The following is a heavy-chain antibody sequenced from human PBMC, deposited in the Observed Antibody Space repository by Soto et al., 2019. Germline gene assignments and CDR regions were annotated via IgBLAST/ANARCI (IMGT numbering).Heavy chain of an antibody. CDR3: NASMGGVTTFSDEFDI. V-gene: IGHV3-49*04. Sequence: GGSLRLSCTASGFTFGDYAMSWVRQAPGKGLEWVGFIRSKAYGGTTEYAADVKGRFTISRDDSKSIAYLQMNSLKTEDTAVYYCNASMGGVTTFSDEFDIWGQGTMVNGSS. D-gene: IGHD4-4*01. CDR2: IRSKAYGGTT. J-gene: IGHJ3*02. CDR1: GFTFGDYA.